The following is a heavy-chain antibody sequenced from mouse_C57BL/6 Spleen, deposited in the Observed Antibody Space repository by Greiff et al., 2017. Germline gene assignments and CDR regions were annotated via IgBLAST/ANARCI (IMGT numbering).Heavy chain of an antibody. J-gene: IGHJ1*03. D-gene: IGHD4-1*01. CDR2: IYPGDGDT. CDR3: ARDWDVRYFDV. Sequence: QVQLKESGAELVKPGASVKISCKASGYAFSSYWMNWVKQRPGKGLEWIGQIYPGDGDTNYNGKFKGKATLTADKSSSTAYMQLSSLTSEDSAVYFCARDWDVRYFDVWGTGTTVTVSS. V-gene: IGHV1-80*01. CDR1: GYAFSSYW.